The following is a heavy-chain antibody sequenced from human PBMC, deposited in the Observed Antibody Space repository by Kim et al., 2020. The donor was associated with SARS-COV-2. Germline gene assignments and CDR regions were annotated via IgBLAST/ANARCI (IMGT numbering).Heavy chain of an antibody. V-gene: IGHV4-30-2*05. J-gene: IGHJ3*02. Sequence: PPIKSRVTSPVDTSKNQFSLTLSSVTAADTAVYYCARDRSATVTFSDAFDIWGQGTMVTVSS. CDR3: ARDRSATVTFSDAFDI. D-gene: IGHD4-17*01.